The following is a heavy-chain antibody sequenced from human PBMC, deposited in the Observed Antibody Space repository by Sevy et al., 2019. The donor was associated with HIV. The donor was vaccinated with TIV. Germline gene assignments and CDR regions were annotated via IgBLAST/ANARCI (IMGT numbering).Heavy chain of an antibody. Sequence: GESLKISCKGSGYSFTSYWIGWVRQMPGKGLEWMGIIYPGDSDTRYSPSFQGQVTISADKSLSTAYRQWSSLKASDTAMYYCARNRSASGSYTALDYYYYMDVWGKGTTVTVSS. CDR3: ARNRSASGSYTALDYYYYMDV. V-gene: IGHV5-51*06. D-gene: IGHD1-26*01. CDR2: IYPGDSDT. CDR1: GYSFTSYW. J-gene: IGHJ6*03.